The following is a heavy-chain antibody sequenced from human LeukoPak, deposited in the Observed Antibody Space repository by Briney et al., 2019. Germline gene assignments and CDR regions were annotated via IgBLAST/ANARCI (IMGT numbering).Heavy chain of an antibody. Sequence: ASVKVSCKASGGTFSSYAISWVRQAPGQGLEWMEGIIPIFGTANYAQKFQGRVTITTDESTSTAYMELSSLRSEDTAVYYCARGWGTAMSPFDYWGQGTLVTVSS. J-gene: IGHJ4*02. CDR1: GGTFSSYA. D-gene: IGHD2-21*02. CDR3: ARGWGTAMSPFDY. CDR2: IIPIFGTA. V-gene: IGHV1-69*05.